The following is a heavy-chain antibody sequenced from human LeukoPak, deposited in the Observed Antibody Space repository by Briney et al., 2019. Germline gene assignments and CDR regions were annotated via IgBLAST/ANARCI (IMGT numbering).Heavy chain of an antibody. CDR2: IYYSGST. Sequence: PSETLSLTCTVSGGSISSSSYYWGWIRQPPGKGLEWIGSIYYSGSTYYNPSLKSRVTISVDTSKNRFSLKLSSVTAADTAVYYCARLGSGSYFRGAFDIWGQGTMVTVSS. J-gene: IGHJ3*02. CDR3: ARLGSGSYFRGAFDI. CDR1: GGSISSSSYY. V-gene: IGHV4-39*01. D-gene: IGHD3-10*01.